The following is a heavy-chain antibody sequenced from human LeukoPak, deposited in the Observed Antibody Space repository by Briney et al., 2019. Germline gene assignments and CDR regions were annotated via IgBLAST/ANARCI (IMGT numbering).Heavy chain of an antibody. Sequence: PGGSLRLSCVASGFTYSSYEMNWVRQAPGKGLEWVSYISSSGGTIYYADSVKGRFTISRDNAKNSLYLQMNSLRAEDTAVYYCVRVRYCSSTNCHGGWFDPWGQGTLVTVSS. CDR2: ISSSGGTI. D-gene: IGHD2-2*01. CDR1: GFTYSSYE. V-gene: IGHV3-48*03. CDR3: VRVRYCSSTNCHGGWFDP. J-gene: IGHJ5*02.